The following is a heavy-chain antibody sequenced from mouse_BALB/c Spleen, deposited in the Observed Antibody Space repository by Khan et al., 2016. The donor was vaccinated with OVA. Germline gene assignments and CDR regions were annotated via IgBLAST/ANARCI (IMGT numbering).Heavy chain of an antibody. D-gene: IGHD1-1*01. CDR2: ISCYNGST. V-gene: IGHV1S34*01. Sequence: LVKTGASVKISCKASGYSFTGYYMHWVKQSHGKSLEWIGYISCYNGSTTYNQKFKGKATFTVDTSSSTVYMQFNSLTSEDSAVYDCARGDYYGKSSFAYWGQGTLVTVSA. J-gene: IGHJ3*01. CDR1: GYSFTGYY. CDR3: ARGDYYGKSSFAY.